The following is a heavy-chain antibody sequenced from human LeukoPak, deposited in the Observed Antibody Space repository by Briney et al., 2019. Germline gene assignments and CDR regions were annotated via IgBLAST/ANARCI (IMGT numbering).Heavy chain of an antibody. CDR3: ARGLGATSY. CDR2: INHSGST. CDR1: GRSFSGYY. J-gene: IGHJ4*02. Sequence: PSETLSLTCAVYGRSFSGYYWSWIRQPPGKGLEWIGEINHSGSTNYNPSLKSRVTISVDTSKNQFSLKLSSVTAADTAVYYCARGLGATSYWGQGTLVTVSS. V-gene: IGHV4-34*01. D-gene: IGHD1-26*01.